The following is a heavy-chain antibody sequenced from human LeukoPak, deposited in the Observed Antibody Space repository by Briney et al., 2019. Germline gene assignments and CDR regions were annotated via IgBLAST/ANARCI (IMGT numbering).Heavy chain of an antibody. CDR3: ARDTGGRGRLDAFDI. J-gene: IGHJ3*02. V-gene: IGHV4-4*02. CDR2: IYPSGST. Sequence: SETLSLTCVVSGASISSRNWWIWVRQPPGKGLEWIGEIYPSGSTNYNPSLKSRVTISIDKSKNQFFLKLSSVTAADTAVYYCARDTGGRGRLDAFDIWGQGTMVTVSS. CDR1: GASISSRNW. D-gene: IGHD2-8*02.